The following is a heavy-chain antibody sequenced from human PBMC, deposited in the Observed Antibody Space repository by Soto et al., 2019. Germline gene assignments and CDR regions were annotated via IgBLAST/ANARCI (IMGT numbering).Heavy chain of an antibody. D-gene: IGHD6-19*01. J-gene: IGHJ4*02. CDR2: ISDSGATT. Sequence: EVQLLESGGGVVQPGGSLRLSCAASGFPFGENAMSWVRQAPGKGLEWVSGISDSGATTYYADSLRGRFTISRDNSKNTLYLQMKSLRAEDSASYYCAKEDTSSGSLDYWGQGALVTVS. V-gene: IGHV3-23*01. CDR3: AKEDTSSGSLDY. CDR1: GFPFGENA.